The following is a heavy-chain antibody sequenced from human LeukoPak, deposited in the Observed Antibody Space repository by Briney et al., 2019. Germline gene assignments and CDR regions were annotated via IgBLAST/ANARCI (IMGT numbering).Heavy chain of an antibody. D-gene: IGHD2-2*01. V-gene: IGHV1-2*02. Sequence: ASVKVSCKASGYTFTSYYMHWVRQAPGQGLEWMGWINPKSGDTKYAQKFQGRVTMTRDTSISTAYMELSRLRSDDTAVYYCARGGVVVPAAHYNWFDPWGQGTLVTVSS. J-gene: IGHJ5*02. CDR3: ARGGVVVPAAHYNWFDP. CDR2: INPKSGDT. CDR1: GYTFTSYY.